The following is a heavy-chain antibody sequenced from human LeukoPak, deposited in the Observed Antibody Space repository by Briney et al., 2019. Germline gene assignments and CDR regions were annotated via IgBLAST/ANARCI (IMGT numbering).Heavy chain of an antibody. D-gene: IGHD1-1*01. CDR1: GFTMSSDE. V-gene: IGHV3-48*03. Sequence: GGSLRLSCAASGFTMSSDEMNWARQAPGKGLEWLIHITSSGSPIYYTDSVKGRFSISRDTAKNSLYLQMNSLRAEDTAVYYCARGGSSRPLAHWGQGTLVTVSS. CDR3: ARGGSSRPLAH. J-gene: IGHJ4*02. CDR2: ITSSGSPI.